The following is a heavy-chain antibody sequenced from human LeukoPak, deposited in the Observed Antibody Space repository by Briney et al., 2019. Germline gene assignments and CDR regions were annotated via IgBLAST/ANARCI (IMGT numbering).Heavy chain of an antibody. CDR1: GFTVSSNS. CDR3: ARVRKKYSSGFFDP. D-gene: IGHD3-22*01. CDR2: IYADGST. V-gene: IGHV3-66*01. Sequence: GGSLRLSCAASGFTVSSNSMNWVRQAPGRGLEWVSVIYADGSTSYAEAVKGRFTVSRDISKNTLFLQMKRLTVEDTALYYCARVRKKYSSGFFDPWGQGTLVTVSS. J-gene: IGHJ5*02.